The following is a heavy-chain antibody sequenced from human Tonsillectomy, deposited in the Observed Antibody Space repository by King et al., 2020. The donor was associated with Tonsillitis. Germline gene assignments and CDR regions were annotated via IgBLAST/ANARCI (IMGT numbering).Heavy chain of an antibody. V-gene: IGHV4-4*02. D-gene: IGHD3-9*01. CDR2: IYHGGSS. CDR3: ARRPLRYDVLFLDS. CDR1: GDSISSGYW. Sequence: VQLQESGPGLVKPSGTLSLTCAVSGDSISSGYWWSWVRQPPGKGLEWIGEIYHGGSSNYKPSLRSRITLSVDKSKNQFSLKLSSVSAADTAVYYCARRPLRYDVLFLDSWGQGTLVTVSS. J-gene: IGHJ4*02.